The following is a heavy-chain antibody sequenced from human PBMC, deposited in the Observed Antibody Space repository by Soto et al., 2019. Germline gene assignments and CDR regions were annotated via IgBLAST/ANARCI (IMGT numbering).Heavy chain of an antibody. Sequence: NPSETLSLTCAVYGGSFSGFYWSWIRQPPGKGLEWIGEIIRSGNTNYNPSLGSRVTISIDTSTNQFSLKLKSVTGADTAVYYCARGPVLRYLEWPPHPHHFDRWGQGALVTVSS. CDR3: ARGPVLRYLEWPPHPHHFDR. CDR1: GGSFSGFY. CDR2: IIRSGNT. J-gene: IGHJ4*02. V-gene: IGHV4-34*01. D-gene: IGHD3-3*01.